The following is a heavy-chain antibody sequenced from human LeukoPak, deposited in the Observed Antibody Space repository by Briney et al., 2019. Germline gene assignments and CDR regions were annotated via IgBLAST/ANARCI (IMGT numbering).Heavy chain of an antibody. J-gene: IGHJ6*03. CDR2: IYYSGST. Sequence: SETLSLTCTVSGGSISSYYWSWIRQPPGKGLEWIGYIYYSGSTNYNPSLKSRVTISVDTSKSQFSLKLSSVTAADTGVYYCARDRREHYYYYYMDVWGKGTTVTVSS. CDR3: ARDRREHYYYYYMDV. CDR1: GGSISSYY. V-gene: IGHV4-59*01. D-gene: IGHD1-26*01.